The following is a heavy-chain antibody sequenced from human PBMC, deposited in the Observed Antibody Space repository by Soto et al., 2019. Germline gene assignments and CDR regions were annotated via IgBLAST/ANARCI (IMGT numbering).Heavy chain of an antibody. V-gene: IGHV3-7*01. CDR3: ATTQSFDY. J-gene: IGHJ4*02. CDR1: GFTLSNYW. CDR2: IRQDGSEK. Sequence: EVQVVESGGGLVQPGGSLKLSCVASGFTLSNYWMSWVRQAPGKGLEWVANIRQDGSEKNFVDSVKGRFTISRDNAKNSVDLQMNSLRAEDTAVYYCATTQSFDYWGQGTLVTVSS.